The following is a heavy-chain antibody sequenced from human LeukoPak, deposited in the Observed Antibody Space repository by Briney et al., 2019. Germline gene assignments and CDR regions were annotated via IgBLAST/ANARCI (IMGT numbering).Heavy chain of an antibody. CDR1: GFIFAKYA. CDR2: ISASGADT. Sequence: GGSLRLSCTTSGFIFAKYAMAWVRQSPGKGLEWVSTISASGADTYYADSVRGRFTISRDNSRNALYLQLSRLRVDDTAFYYCPRPLLTPGNWGPGTLVTVSS. CDR3: PRPLLTPGN. J-gene: IGHJ4*02. D-gene: IGHD4-23*01. V-gene: IGHV3-23*01.